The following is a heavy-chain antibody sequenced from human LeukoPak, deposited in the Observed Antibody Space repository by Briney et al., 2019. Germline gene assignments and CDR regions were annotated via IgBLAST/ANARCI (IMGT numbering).Heavy chain of an antibody. CDR3: ARDVRALGWTNYYYYYMDV. D-gene: IGHD4-23*01. J-gene: IGHJ6*03. V-gene: IGHV1-18*04. CDR1: GYTFTDYY. CDR2: ISAYNGNT. Sequence: GASLKVSCKVSGYTFTDYYIHWVRQAPGQGLEWMGWISAYNGNTNYAQKLQGRVTMTTDTSTSTAYMELRSLRSDDTAVYYCARDVRALGWTNYYYYYMDVWGKGTTVTISS.